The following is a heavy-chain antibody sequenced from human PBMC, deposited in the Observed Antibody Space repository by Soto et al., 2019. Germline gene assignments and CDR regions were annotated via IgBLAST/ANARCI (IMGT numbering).Heavy chain of an antibody. CDR2: INPSGTTT. Sequence: QVQLVQSGAEVKKPGASVKVSCKASGYTFTSFYMHWVRQAPGQGLEWMGIINPSGTTTDYAQKFQGRVTMTRDTSTSTYYMELSRLTSEDTAGYYCAKPQIARHYYYDMEVWGQGTAVTVSS. V-gene: IGHV1-46*01. CDR3: AKPQIARHYYYDMEV. J-gene: IGHJ6*02. CDR1: GYTFTSFY.